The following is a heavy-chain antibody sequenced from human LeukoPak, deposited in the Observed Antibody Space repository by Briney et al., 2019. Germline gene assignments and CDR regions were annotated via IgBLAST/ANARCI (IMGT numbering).Heavy chain of an antibody. CDR1: GFTFSSYA. CDR2: ISYDGSNK. CDR3: ARDSYFDFWSGYYIRSYFDF. D-gene: IGHD3-3*01. V-gene: IGHV3-30-3*01. J-gene: IGHJ4*02. Sequence: PGGSLRLSCAASGFTFSSYAMHWVRQAPGKGLEWVAVISYDGSNKYYADSVKGRFTFSRVNSKNTLYLQMNSLRAEDTAVYYCARDSYFDFWSGYYIRSYFDFWGQGTLVTVSS.